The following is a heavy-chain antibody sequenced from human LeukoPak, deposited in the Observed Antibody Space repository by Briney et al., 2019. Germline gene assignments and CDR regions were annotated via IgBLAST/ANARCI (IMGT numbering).Heavy chain of an antibody. D-gene: IGHD5-18*01. Sequence: NPSETLSLTCTVSGGSISSGSYYWSWIRQPAGKGLEWIGRIYTSGSTNYNPSLKSRVTISLDTSKNQFSLKLSSETAADTAVYYCARHVKWIQLWLPGVCDYWGQGTLVTVSS. CDR1: GGSISSGSYY. CDR3: ARHVKWIQLWLPGVCDY. CDR2: IYTSGST. J-gene: IGHJ4*02. V-gene: IGHV4-61*02.